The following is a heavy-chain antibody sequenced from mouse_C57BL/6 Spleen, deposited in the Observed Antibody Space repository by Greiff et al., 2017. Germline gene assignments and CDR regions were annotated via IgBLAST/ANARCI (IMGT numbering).Heavy chain of an antibody. CDR3: TSIYYGNYVDY. D-gene: IGHD2-1*01. J-gene: IGHJ2*01. Sequence: VQLQQSGAELVRPGASVKLSCTASGFNIKDYYMHWVKQRPEQGLEWIGRLDPEDGDTEYAPKFQGKATMTADTSSNTAYLQLSSLTSEDTAVYYCTSIYYGNYVDYWGQGTTLTVSS. CDR2: LDPEDGDT. CDR1: GFNIKDYY. V-gene: IGHV14-1*01.